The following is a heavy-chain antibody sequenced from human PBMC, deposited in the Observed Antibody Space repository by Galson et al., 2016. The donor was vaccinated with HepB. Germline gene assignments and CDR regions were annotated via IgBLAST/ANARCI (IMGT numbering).Heavy chain of an antibody. CDR2: TNHGGST. J-gene: IGHJ6*02. CDR3: ARYKRYYHGSGRVNYYYIMDV. Sequence: SETLSLTCAVYGGSFSDHYWNWIRQPPGKGLEWIGETNHGGSTNYNPSLKSRVTMTVDTSKNEFSLKLNSVTAADTAAYYCARYKRYYHGSGRVNYYYIMDVWGQGTTVIVSS. CDR1: GGSFSDHY. D-gene: IGHD3-10*01. V-gene: IGHV4-34*01.